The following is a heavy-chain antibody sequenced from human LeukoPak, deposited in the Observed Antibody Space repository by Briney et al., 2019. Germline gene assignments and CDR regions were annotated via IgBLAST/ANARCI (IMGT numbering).Heavy chain of an antibody. CDR3: TRASGYDLFPYFDY. CDR2: IRSKAYGGTT. CDR1: GFTFGDYA. J-gene: IGHJ4*02. V-gene: IGHV3-49*04. D-gene: IGHD5-12*01. Sequence: PGGSLRLSCTASGFTFGDYAMSWVRQAPGKGLEWVGFIRSKAYGGTTEYAASVKGRFTISRDDSKSIAYLQTNSLKTEDTAVYYCTRASGYDLFPYFDYWGQGTLVTVSS.